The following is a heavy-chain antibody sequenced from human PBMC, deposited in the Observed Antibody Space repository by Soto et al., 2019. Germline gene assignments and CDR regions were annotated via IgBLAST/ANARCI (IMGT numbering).Heavy chain of an antibody. CDR3: TVWGSGNDFGAA. CDR1: GFTFSDHY. CDR2: SKNKADSYTT. D-gene: IGHD3-10*01. Sequence: EVQLVESGGGLVQPGGSLRLSCAASGFTFSDHYMDWVRQAPGKGLEWVGRSKNKADSYTTEYAASVKGRFTISRDGSKSSLFLQMNSLKTEATAVYYCTVWGSGNDFGAAWGQGILVTVSS. J-gene: IGHJ4*02. V-gene: IGHV3-72*01.